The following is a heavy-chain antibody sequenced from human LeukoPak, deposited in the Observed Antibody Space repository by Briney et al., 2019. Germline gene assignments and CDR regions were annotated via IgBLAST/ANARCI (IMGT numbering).Heavy chain of an antibody. J-gene: IGHJ6*03. Sequence: GASVKVSCKASGYTFTSYGISWVRQAPGQGLEWMGGIIPIFGTANYAQKFQGRVTITTDESTSTAYMELSSLRSEDTAVYYCASSPVVVASSGYYYYYMDVWGKGTTVTVSS. D-gene: IGHD3-22*01. CDR1: GYTFTSYG. CDR2: IIPIFGTA. V-gene: IGHV1-69*05. CDR3: ASSPVVVASSGYYYYYMDV.